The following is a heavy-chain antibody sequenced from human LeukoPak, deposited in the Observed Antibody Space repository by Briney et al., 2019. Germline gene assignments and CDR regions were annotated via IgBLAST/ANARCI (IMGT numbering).Heavy chain of an antibody. CDR3: AGVDAAMPDAFDI. CDR2: ISSSSTDI. J-gene: IGHJ3*02. Sequence: GGSLRLSCAASGFTFSTYSMNWVRQAPGKGLEWVSSISSSSTDIYYGDSVKGRFAISRDNSKNALYLQMDSLRADDTAVYYCAGVDAAMPDAFDIWGQGTTVTVSS. CDR1: GFTFSTYS. V-gene: IGHV3-21*01. D-gene: IGHD5-18*01.